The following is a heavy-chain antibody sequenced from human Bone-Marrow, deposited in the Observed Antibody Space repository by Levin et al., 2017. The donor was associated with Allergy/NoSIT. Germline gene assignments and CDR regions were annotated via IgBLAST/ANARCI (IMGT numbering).Heavy chain of an antibody. V-gene: IGHV4-59*01. J-gene: IGHJ3*02. D-gene: IGHD2-2*01. CDR1: AGSINNDY. CDR2: IYYSGST. CDR3: ARAVGYCSTTSCYAERWAFDI. Sequence: SETLSLTCTVSAGSINNDYWSYWSWIRQPPGKGLEWIGCIYYSGSTNYNASLKSRITISLDTSKNQFSLKLSSVTTADTAVYYCARAVGYCSTTSCYAERWAFDIWGQGTMVTVSS.